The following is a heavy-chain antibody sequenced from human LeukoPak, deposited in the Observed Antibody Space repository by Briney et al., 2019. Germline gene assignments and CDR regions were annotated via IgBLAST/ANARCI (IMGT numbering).Heavy chain of an antibody. J-gene: IGHJ4*02. CDR3: ARSSGYYDGFDY. D-gene: IGHD3-22*01. V-gene: IGHV4-59*01. CDR1: GGSTSSYY. Sequence: SETLSLTCTVSGGSTSSYYWSWIRQPPGKGLEWIGYIYYTGGTNYNPSLKSRVTISVDTSKHQFSLKLNSVTAADTAVYYCARSSGYYDGFDYWGQGTLVTVSS. CDR2: IYYTGGT.